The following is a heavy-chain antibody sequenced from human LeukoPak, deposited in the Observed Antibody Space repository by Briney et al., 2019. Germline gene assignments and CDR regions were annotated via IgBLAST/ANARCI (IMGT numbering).Heavy chain of an antibody. D-gene: IGHD5-18*01. V-gene: IGHV3-23*01. CDR3: ATAMDSYGYYYYYMDV. Sequence: GGSLRLSCAASGFTFSAYAMSWVRQAPGKGLEWVSTITGSGGNTSYADSVRGRFTISRDNSKNTLYLQMNSLGAEDTAVYYCATAMDSYGYYYYYMDVWGKGTTVTVSS. J-gene: IGHJ6*03. CDR2: ITGSGGNT. CDR1: GFTFSAYA.